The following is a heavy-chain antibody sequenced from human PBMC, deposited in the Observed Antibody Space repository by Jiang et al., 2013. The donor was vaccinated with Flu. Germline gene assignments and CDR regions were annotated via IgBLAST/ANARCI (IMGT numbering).Heavy chain of an antibody. CDR3: ARPHLPYYYGSGSANWFDP. D-gene: IGHD3-10*01. CDR2: IYYSGST. CDR1: GGSISSSSYY. V-gene: IGHV4-39*01. Sequence: LLKPSETLSLTCTVSGGSISSSSYYWGWIRQPPGKGLEWIGSIYYSGSTYYNPSLKSRVTISVDTSKNQFSLKLSSVTAADTAVYYCARPHLPYYYGSGSANWFDPWGQGTLVTVSS. J-gene: IGHJ5*02.